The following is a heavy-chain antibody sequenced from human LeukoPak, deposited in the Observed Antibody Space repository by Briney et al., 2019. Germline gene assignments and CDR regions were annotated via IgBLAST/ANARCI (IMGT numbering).Heavy chain of an antibody. V-gene: IGHV3-53*01. J-gene: IGHJ4*02. CDR3: ARDRIGRSKDH. CDR1: GFTFSSFD. D-gene: IGHD1-14*01. CDR2: IYPDGSS. Sequence: GGSLRLSCAASGFTFSSFDMSWVRQAPGKGLEWVSVIYPDGSSYYTDSVKGRFTISRDNSKNTVYLQMNSLRVDDTAVYFCARDRIGRSKDHWGQGSLVTVSS.